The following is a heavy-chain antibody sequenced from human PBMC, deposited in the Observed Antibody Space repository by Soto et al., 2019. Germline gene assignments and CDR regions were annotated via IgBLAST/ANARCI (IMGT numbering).Heavy chain of an antibody. CDR1: GFTFSSCA. Sequence: PGGSLRLSCAASGFTFSSCAMTWVRQAPGKGLEWVSTISGAGESTYSADSVKGRFTISRDNPKNTLYLQINSRRADDTADYHCAKAGYTGSTRHNDFWGQGTLVTVSS. D-gene: IGHD2-2*02. J-gene: IGHJ4*02. CDR3: AKAGYTGSTRHNDF. V-gene: IGHV3-23*01. CDR2: ISGAGEST.